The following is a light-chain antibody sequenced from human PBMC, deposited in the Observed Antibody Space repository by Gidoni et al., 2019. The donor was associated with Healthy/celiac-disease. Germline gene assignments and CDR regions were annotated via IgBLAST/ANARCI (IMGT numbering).Light chain of an antibody. V-gene: IGKV3-20*01. CDR1: QSVSSSY. Sequence: EIVLTQSPGTLSLSPGERATLSCRASQSVSSSYLAWYQQKPGQAPRLLIYGASSRATGIPDRFSGSGSGTDFTLTISRLEPEDVAVYYCQQYGSSSPCSFGQGTKLEIK. J-gene: IGKJ2*04. CDR2: GAS. CDR3: QQYGSSSPCS.